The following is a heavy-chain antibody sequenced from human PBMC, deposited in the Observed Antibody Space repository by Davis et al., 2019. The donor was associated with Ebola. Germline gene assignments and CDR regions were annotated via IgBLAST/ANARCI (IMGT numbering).Heavy chain of an antibody. CDR3: ARMPLDYYYGMDV. CDR1: GFTFSSYA. Sequence: SCAASGFTFSSYAMHWVRQAPGKGLEWVAVISYDGSNKYYADSVKGRFTISRDNSKNTLYLQMNSLRAEDTAVYYCARMPLDYYYGMDVWGKGTTVTVSS. CDR2: ISYDGSNK. V-gene: IGHV3-30-3*01. J-gene: IGHJ6*04. D-gene: IGHD2-2*01.